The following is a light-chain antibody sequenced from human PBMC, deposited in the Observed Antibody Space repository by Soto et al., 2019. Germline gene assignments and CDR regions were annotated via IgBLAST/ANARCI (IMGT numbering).Light chain of an antibody. CDR1: QSVTNDF. J-gene: IGKJ3*01. V-gene: IGKV3-20*01. Sequence: IVLTQSPGTLSLSPGERATLSCGASQSVTNDFLAWYQQQPGQAPRLLIYGASSRATGVPDRFSGSGSGTDFTLTISRLEPGDFAVYYCQQYDTPLFTFGPGTKVDIK. CDR2: GAS. CDR3: QQYDTPLFT.